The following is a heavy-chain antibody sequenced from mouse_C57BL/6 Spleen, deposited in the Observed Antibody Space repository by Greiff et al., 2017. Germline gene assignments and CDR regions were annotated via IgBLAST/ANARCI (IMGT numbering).Heavy chain of an antibody. CDR2: IYPGDGDT. J-gene: IGHJ2*01. CDR3: EREDYDRNYFDY. Sequence: QVQLQQSGPELVKPGASVKISCKASGYAFSSSWMNWVKQRPGKGLEWIGRIYPGDGDTNYNGKFKGKATLTADKSSSTAYMQLSSLTSEDSAVDICEREDYDRNYFDYWGQGTTLTVSS. CDR1: GYAFSSSW. V-gene: IGHV1-82*01. D-gene: IGHD1-1*01.